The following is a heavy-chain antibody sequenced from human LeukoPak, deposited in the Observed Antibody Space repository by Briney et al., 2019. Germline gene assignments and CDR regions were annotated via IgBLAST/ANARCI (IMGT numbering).Heavy chain of an antibody. V-gene: IGHV3-7*01. Sequence: GGSLRLSCAVSGFTFSYYWMTWVRQAPGKGLEWVAHIKEDGSEKYYVDSVKGRFTISRGNAKNSLYLQMNSLRAEDTAIYYCARSQNWWLDYWGQGTLVTVSS. CDR3: ARSQNWWLDY. D-gene: IGHD2-15*01. CDR2: IKEDGSEK. J-gene: IGHJ4*02. CDR1: GFTFSYYW.